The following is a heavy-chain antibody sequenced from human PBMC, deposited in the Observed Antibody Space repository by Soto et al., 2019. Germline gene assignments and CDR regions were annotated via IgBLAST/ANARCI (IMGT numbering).Heavy chain of an antibody. Sequence: QVQLVESGGDVVQPGGSLRLSCAASGFIFSDHAMHWVRQAPGKGLEWVALTSYDGSKKDYPDSVKGRFSVSRDNSKNTLYLQMNSLRAEDTAVYYCARDFLYGMDVWGQGTSVTVSS. CDR2: TSYDGSKK. CDR1: GFIFSDHA. V-gene: IGHV3-30-3*01. CDR3: ARDFLYGMDV. J-gene: IGHJ6*02.